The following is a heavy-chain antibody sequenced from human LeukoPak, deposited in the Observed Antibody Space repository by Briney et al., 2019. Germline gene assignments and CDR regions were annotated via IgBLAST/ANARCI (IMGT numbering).Heavy chain of an antibody. D-gene: IGHD4-17*01. J-gene: IGHJ4*02. CDR1: APSIDNYS. CDR3: ARGGDYGDLRYFDY. Sequence: SQTLSLTCTLYAPSIDNYSWSCIRQLPGDGLEWIGYIYYRGSTNYNPSLKSRVTFSVDTSKNQFSLKLNSVTAADTAVYYCARGGDYGDLRYFDYWGQGTLVTVSS. CDR2: IYYRGST. V-gene: IGHV4-59*01.